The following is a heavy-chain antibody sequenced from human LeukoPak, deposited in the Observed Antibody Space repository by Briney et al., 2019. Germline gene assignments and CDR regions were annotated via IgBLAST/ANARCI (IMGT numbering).Heavy chain of an antibody. J-gene: IGHJ3*02. CDR1: GFTFSSYG. CDR3: AKALLFGVVIISGTGGDAFDI. D-gene: IGHD3-3*01. Sequence: GGSLRLSCAASGFTFSSYGMHWVRQAPGKGLEWAAFIRYDGSNKYYADSVKGRFTISRDNSKNTLYLQMNSLRAEDTAVYYCAKALLFGVVIISGTGGDAFDIWGQGTMVTVSS. CDR2: IRYDGSNK. V-gene: IGHV3-30*02.